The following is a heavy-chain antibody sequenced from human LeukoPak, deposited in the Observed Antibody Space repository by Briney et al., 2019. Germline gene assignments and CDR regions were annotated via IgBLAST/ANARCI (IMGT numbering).Heavy chain of an antibody. CDR3: AKSPRYFDWLRY. D-gene: IGHD3-9*01. Sequence: GGSLRLSCAASGFTFSSYNINWVRQAPGKGLEWVAFIRYDGSNKYYADSVKGRFTISRDNSKNTLYLQMNSLRAEDTAVYYCAKSPRYFDWLRYWGQGTLVTVSS. CDR1: GFTFSSYN. J-gene: IGHJ4*02. CDR2: IRYDGSNK. V-gene: IGHV3-30*02.